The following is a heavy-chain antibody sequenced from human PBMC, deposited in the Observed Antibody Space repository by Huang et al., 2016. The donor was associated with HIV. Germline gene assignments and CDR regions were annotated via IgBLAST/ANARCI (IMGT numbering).Heavy chain of an antibody. CDR2: IRQDESEK. CDR1: YW. Sequence: YWMSWVRQPPGKGLEWVANIRQDESEKYYVDSVKGRFNISRDNAKKVVFLEMNNVRVEDTATYFCATKTVGMDIWGQGTTVTVS. CDR3: ATKTVGMDI. V-gene: IGHV3-7*03. D-gene: IGHD1-7*01. J-gene: IGHJ6*02.